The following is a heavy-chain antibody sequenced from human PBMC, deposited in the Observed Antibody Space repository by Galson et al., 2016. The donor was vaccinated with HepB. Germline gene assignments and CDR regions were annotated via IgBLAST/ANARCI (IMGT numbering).Heavy chain of an antibody. CDR3: VKDFYGSGSYYSVGHDH. J-gene: IGHJ4*02. V-gene: IGHV3-23*01. CDR1: GFTFSNYA. D-gene: IGHD3-10*01. Sequence: SLRLSCAASGFTFSNYAMNWVRQAPGKGPEWVSSIKGGGVSPKYADSVTGRFTISRDNTNNTLHLQMNSLRAEDTAVYYCVKDFYGSGSYYSVGHDHWGQATRVTVSS. CDR2: IKGGGVSP.